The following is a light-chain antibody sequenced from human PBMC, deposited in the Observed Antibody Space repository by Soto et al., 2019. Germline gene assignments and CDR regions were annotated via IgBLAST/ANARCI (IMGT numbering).Light chain of an antibody. CDR2: EVS. CDR3: SSYTSSSIV. CDR1: SSDVGGYNY. Sequence: QSVLTQPASVSGSPGQSITISCTGTSSDVGGYNYVSWYQQHPGKAPKLMIYEVSNRPSGVSNRFSGSKSGNTASLTISGLQAEEEADYYCSSYTSSSIVFGTGTKVTVL. V-gene: IGLV2-14*01. J-gene: IGLJ1*01.